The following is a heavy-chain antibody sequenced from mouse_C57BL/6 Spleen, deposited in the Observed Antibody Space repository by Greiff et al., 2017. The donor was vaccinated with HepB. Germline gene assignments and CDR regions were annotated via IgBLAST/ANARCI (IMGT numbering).Heavy chain of an antibody. V-gene: IGHV1-50*01. CDR3: ARPPLDY. CDR2: IDPSDSYT. Sequence: QVQLQQPGAELVKPGASVKLSCKASGYTFTSYWMQWVKQRPGQGLEWIGEIDPSDSYTNYNQKFKGKATLTVDTSSSTAYMQLSSLTSEDSAVYYCARPPLDYWGQGTSVTVSS. CDR1: GYTFTSYW. J-gene: IGHJ4*01.